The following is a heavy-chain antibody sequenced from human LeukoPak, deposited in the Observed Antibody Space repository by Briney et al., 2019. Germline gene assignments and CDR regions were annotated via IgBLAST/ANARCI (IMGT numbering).Heavy chain of an antibody. J-gene: IGHJ4*02. D-gene: IGHD4-11*01. V-gene: IGHV3-21*01. Sequence: PGGSLRLSCAASGFTVSSYSMTWVRQAPGRGLEWVSFISSRSDYIYYADSVKGRFTTSRDNVNNSLYLHMNSLRAEDTAVYYCASFRDHSNWNWGQGTLVTVSS. CDR3: ASFRDHSNWN. CDR2: ISSRSDYI. CDR1: GFTVSSYS.